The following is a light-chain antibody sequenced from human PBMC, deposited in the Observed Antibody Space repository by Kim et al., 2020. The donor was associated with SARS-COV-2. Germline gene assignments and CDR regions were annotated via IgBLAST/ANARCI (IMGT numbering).Light chain of an antibody. Sequence: SYELTQPPSVSVSPGQTASITCSGDRLGDKYACWYQQKPGQSPAVVVYQDTKRPSGIPERFSGANSGNTATLTISGTQALDEADYYCQVWDSTTTVFCGG. CDR1: RLGDKY. V-gene: IGLV3-1*01. J-gene: IGLJ2*01. CDR2: QDT. CDR3: QVWDSTTTV.